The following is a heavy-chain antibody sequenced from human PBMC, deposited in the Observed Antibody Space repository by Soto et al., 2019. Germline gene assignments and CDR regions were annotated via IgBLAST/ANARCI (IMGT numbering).Heavy chain of an antibody. CDR3: ARNPHFRGGPDDI. V-gene: IGHV3-33*01. CDR1: GFTFSSFG. J-gene: IGHJ3*02. Sequence: QVQLVESGGGVVQSGRSPRLSCAASGFTFSSFGMHWVRQAPGKGLEWVALIWHDGTFTHYADSVKGRFTISRDNSKNMLYLQMNSLRADDTAGYYCARNPHFRGGPDDIWGQGTMVTVSS. D-gene: IGHD3-3*02. CDR2: IWHDGTFT.